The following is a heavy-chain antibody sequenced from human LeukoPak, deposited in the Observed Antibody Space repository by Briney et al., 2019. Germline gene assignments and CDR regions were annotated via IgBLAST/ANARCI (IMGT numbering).Heavy chain of an antibody. Sequence: GGSLRLSCAASGFTFSSYAMSWVRQAPGKGLEWDSAISGSGGSTYYADSVKGRFTISRDNSKNTLYLQMNSLRAEDTAVYYCAKDHGDSSGWYWYFDLWGRGTLVTVSS. CDR2: ISGSGGST. V-gene: IGHV3-23*01. J-gene: IGHJ2*01. D-gene: IGHD6-19*01. CDR1: GFTFSSYA. CDR3: AKDHGDSSGWYWYFDL.